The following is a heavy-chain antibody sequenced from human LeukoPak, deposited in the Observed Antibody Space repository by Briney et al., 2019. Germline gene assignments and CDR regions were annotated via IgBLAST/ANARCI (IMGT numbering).Heavy chain of an antibody. J-gene: IGHJ3*02. Sequence: ASVRVSCKASGYTFTSYGISWVRQAPGQGLEWMGWISAYNGNTNYAQKLQGRVTMTTDTSTSTAYMELRSLRSDDTAVYYCASIKGSYDGNAFDIWGQGTMVTVSS. CDR2: ISAYNGNT. V-gene: IGHV1-18*01. CDR1: GYTFTSYG. CDR3: ASIKGSYDGNAFDI. D-gene: IGHD5-12*01.